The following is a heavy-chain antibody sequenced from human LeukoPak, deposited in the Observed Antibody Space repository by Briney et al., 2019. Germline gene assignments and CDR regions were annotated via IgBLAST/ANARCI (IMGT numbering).Heavy chain of an antibody. J-gene: IGHJ4*02. CDR2: IYYSGST. CDR1: GGSIRSSY. Sequence: SETLSLTCTVSGGSIRSSYWSWIRQPPGKGLEWIGYIYYSGSTNYNPSLKSRVTISVDTSKNQFSLKLSSVTAADTAVYYCARSVCGGDCYHLYYFDYWGQGTLVTVSS. CDR3: ARSVCGGDCYHLYYFDY. V-gene: IGHV4-59*01. D-gene: IGHD2-21*02.